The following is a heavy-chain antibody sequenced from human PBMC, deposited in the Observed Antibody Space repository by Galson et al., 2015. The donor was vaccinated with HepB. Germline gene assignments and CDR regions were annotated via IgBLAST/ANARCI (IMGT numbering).Heavy chain of an antibody. D-gene: IGHD3-22*01. CDR3: SRHPYYFDSSGYSGFDP. V-gene: IGHV4-39*01. CDR2: VSYAGAT. J-gene: IGHJ5*02. CDR1: SGSISNSRHY. Sequence: SETLSLTCTVSSGSISNSRHYWRWIRLTPGRGLEWTGSVSYAGATNYNPSLESRVTISADMSKNEFSLRLSAVTAADTAVYYCSRHPYYFDSSGYSGFDPWGQGTQVTVSS.